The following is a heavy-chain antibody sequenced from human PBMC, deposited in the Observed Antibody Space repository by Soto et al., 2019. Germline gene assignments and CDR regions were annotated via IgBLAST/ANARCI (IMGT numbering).Heavy chain of an antibody. CDR1: GFTFSSYS. Sequence: GSLRLSCAASGFTFSSYSMNWVRQAPGKGLEWVSSISSSSSYIYYADSVKGRFTISRDNAKNSLYLQMNSLRAEDAAVYYCARMGDYDFWSGYRAYGMDVWGQGTTVTVSS. J-gene: IGHJ6*02. V-gene: IGHV3-21*01. D-gene: IGHD3-3*01. CDR3: ARMGDYDFWSGYRAYGMDV. CDR2: ISSSSSYI.